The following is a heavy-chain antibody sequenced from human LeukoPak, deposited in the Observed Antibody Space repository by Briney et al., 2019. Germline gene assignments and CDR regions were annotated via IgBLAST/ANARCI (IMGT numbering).Heavy chain of an antibody. CDR1: GGSFSGYY. V-gene: IGHV4-34*01. J-gene: IGHJ4*02. CDR2: IDHSGNT. CDR3: ARRMSYYGSGRVDY. D-gene: IGHD3-10*01. Sequence: SETLSLTCAVYGGSFSGYYWSWIRQPPGKGLEWIGEIDHSGNTNYNPSLESRVTISVDTAKNQFSLKLSSVTAADTAVYYCARRMSYYGSGRVDYWGQGTLVTVSS.